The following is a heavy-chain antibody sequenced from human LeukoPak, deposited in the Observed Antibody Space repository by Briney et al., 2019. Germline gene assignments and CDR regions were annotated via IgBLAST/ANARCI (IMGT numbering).Heavy chain of an antibody. Sequence: SETLSLTCAVYGGSFSGYYWSWIRQPPGKGLEWIGEINHSGSTNYNPSLKSRVTISVDTSKNQFSLKLSSVTAADTAVYYCARPATTYYYDSSGCYYVEDGAFDIWGQGTMVTVSS. CDR1: GGSFSGYY. J-gene: IGHJ3*02. CDR2: INHSGST. V-gene: IGHV4-34*01. CDR3: ARPATTYYYDSSGCYYVEDGAFDI. D-gene: IGHD3-22*01.